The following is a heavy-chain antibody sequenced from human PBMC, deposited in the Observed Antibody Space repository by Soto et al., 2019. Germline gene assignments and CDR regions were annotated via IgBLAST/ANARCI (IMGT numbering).Heavy chain of an antibody. J-gene: IGHJ6*02. D-gene: IGHD2-2*01. CDR2: IIPIFGTA. Sequence: QVQLVQSGAEVKKPGSSVKVSCKASGGTFSSYAISWVRQAPGQGLEWMGGIIPIFGTANYAQKFQGRVTITADKSTSTADMELSSLRSEDTAVYYCANDDFRRYCSSTSCLSGYYGMDVWGQGTTVTVSS. V-gene: IGHV1-69*06. CDR1: GGTFSSYA. CDR3: ANDDFRRYCSSTSCLSGYYGMDV.